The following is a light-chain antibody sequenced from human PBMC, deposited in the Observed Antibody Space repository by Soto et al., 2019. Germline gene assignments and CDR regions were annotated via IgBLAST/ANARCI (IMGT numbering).Light chain of an antibody. Sequence: DIVMTQSPDSLAVSLGERATINCKSSQSVLYSSNNKNYLAWYQQKPRQPPKLLIYWASTRESGVPDRFSGSGSGTDFTLTISSLQAEDVAVYYCQQYYSTPLAFGHWTKVEIK. V-gene: IGKV4-1*01. J-gene: IGKJ1*01. CDR2: WAS. CDR1: QSVLYSSNNKNY. CDR3: QQYYSTPLA.